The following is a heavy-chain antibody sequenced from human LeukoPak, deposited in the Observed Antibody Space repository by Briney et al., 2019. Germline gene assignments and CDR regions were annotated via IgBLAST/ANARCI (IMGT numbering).Heavy chain of an antibody. CDR3: ASVRGVEYSAVAALDY. Sequence: MAGGSLRLSCAASGFTFSDYYMRWLRQAPGKGLEWVSYISSSGSTIYYADSVKGRFTISRDNAKNSLYLQMNSLRAEDTAVYYCASVRGVEYSAVAALDYWGQGTLVTVSS. CDR2: ISSSGSTI. V-gene: IGHV3-11*01. CDR1: GFTFSDYY. D-gene: IGHD6-19*01. J-gene: IGHJ4*02.